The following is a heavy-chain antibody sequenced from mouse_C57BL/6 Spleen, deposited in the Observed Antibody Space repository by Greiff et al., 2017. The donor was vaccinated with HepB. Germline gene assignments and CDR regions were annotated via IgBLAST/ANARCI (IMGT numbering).Heavy chain of an antibody. D-gene: IGHD2-14*01. Sequence: EVKLVESEGGLVQPGSSMKLSCTASGFTFSDYYMAWVRQVPEKGLEWVANINYDGSSTYYLDSLKSRFIISRDNAKNILYLQMSSLKSEDTATYYCARDHPYGYDGGVDNWGEGTTLTESS. J-gene: IGHJ2*01. CDR2: INYDGSST. V-gene: IGHV5-16*01. CDR3: ARDHPYGYDGGVDN. CDR1: GFTFSDYY.